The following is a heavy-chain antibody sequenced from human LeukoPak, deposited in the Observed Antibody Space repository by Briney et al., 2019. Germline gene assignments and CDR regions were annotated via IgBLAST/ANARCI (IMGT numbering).Heavy chain of an antibody. Sequence: SVKVSCKASGGTFSSYAISWVRQAPGQGLEWMGRIIPILGIANYAQKFQGRVTITADKSTSTTYMELSSLRSEDTAVYYCARSGGYYYYYGMDVWGQGTTVTVSS. V-gene: IGHV1-69*04. CDR2: IIPILGIA. CDR1: GGTFSSYA. J-gene: IGHJ6*02. D-gene: IGHD4-23*01. CDR3: ARSGGYYYYYGMDV.